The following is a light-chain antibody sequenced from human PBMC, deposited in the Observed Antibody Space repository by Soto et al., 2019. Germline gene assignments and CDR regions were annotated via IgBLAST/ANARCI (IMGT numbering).Light chain of an antibody. J-gene: IGLJ2*01. CDR2: DND. CDR1: SSNIGNNY. V-gene: IGLV1-51*01. Sequence: QSVLTQPPSVSAAPGQKVTISCSGSSSNIGNNYVFWYQQLPGTAPKLLIYDNDKRPSGIPDRFSGSKSGTSATLGTTGLQTGDDADYYCATWDSSLSAGVFGGGTKLTVL. CDR3: ATWDSSLSAGV.